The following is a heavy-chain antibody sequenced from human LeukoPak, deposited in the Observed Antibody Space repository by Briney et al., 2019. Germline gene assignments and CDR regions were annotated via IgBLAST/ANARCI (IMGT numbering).Heavy chain of an antibody. Sequence: SETLSLTCTVSGGSISSYYWSWIRQPPGKGLEWIGYIYYSGSSNYNPSLKSRVTISVDTSKNQFSLKLSSVTAADTAVYYCARETSQKGAHYMDVWGKGTTVTISS. CDR3: ARETSQKGAHYMDV. J-gene: IGHJ6*03. CDR1: GGSISSYY. D-gene: IGHD3-16*01. V-gene: IGHV4-59*01. CDR2: IYYSGSS.